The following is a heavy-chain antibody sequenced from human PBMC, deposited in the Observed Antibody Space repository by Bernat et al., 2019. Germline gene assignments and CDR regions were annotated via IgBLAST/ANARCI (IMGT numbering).Heavy chain of an antibody. D-gene: IGHD6-13*01. CDR3: ARGGQQLSPLNYYYYGMDV. V-gene: IGHV5-10-1*03. J-gene: IGHJ6*02. Sequence: EVQLVQSGAEVKKPGESLRISCKGSGYSFTSYWISWVRQMPGKGLEWMGRIDPSDSYTNYGPSFKGHVTISADESISTAYLQWCSVKDSDTAVYYCARGGQQLSPLNYYYYGMDVWGQGTTVTVSS. CDR2: IDPSDSYT. CDR1: GYSFTSYW.